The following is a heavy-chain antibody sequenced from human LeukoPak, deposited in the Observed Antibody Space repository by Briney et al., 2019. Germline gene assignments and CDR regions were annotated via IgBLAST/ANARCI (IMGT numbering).Heavy chain of an antibody. J-gene: IGHJ4*02. D-gene: IGHD1-26*01. Sequence: GRSLRLSCAASGFTFSSYAMHWVRQAPGKGLEWVAVISYDGSNKYYADSVKGRFTISRDNSKNTLYLQMNSLRAEDTAVYYCAREPEGATENNPFDYWGQGTLVTVSS. CDR1: GFTFSSYA. V-gene: IGHV3-30-3*01. CDR3: AREPEGATENNPFDY. CDR2: ISYDGSNK.